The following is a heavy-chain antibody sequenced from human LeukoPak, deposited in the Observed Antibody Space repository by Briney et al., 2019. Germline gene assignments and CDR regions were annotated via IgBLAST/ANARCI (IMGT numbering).Heavy chain of an antibody. CDR2: INHSGST. V-gene: IGHV4-34*01. CDR1: VGSFRGYY. J-gene: IGHJ5*02. D-gene: IGHD3-9*01. Sequence: SVTLSLTCAVYVGSFRGYYWSWIRQPPGKGLKWIGEINHSGSTNYNPSFKSRVTISVATSKNQFSLKLTSVTAADTAVYYCARGRLTTGGWFDPWGQGTLVTVSS. CDR3: ARGRLTTGGWFDP.